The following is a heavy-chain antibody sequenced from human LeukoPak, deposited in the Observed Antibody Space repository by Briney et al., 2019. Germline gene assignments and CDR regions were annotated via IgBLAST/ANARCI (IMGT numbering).Heavy chain of an antibody. J-gene: IGHJ4*02. D-gene: IGHD5-18*01. CDR1: GFSFSSYG. CDR3: ARAGDNTTMVTQ. V-gene: IGHV3-21*01. CDR2: ISSGSNYI. Sequence: GGSLRLSCAVSGFSFSSYGINWVRQVPGKGLEWVSFISSGSNYIYYADSVKGRFTISRDNAMNSLYLQMNSLRAEDTAVYYCARAGDNTTMVTQWGQGTLVTVSS.